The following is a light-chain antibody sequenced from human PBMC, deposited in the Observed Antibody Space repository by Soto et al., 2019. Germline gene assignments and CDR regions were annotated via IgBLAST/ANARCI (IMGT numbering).Light chain of an antibody. J-gene: IGKJ5*01. CDR1: QSVTNN. CDR3: QQYHRSPIT. V-gene: IGKV3-20*01. Sequence: EMVMTQPPATLSVSPGERATLSCRASQSVTNNLAWYQQKPGQAPRLLIYGASSRATGIPDRFSGSGSATDFTLTISRLEPEDFAVYYCQQYHRSPITFGQGTRLEI. CDR2: GAS.